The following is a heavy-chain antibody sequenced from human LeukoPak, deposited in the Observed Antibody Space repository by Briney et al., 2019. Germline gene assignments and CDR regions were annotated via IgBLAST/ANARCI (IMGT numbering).Heavy chain of an antibody. CDR1: GGSFSGYY. V-gene: IGHV4-34*01. CDR3: ARYSAAAASYIDY. CDR2: INHSGST. Sequence: PSETLSLTCAVYGGSFSGYYWSWIRQPPGKGLEWIGEINHSGSTNYNPSLKSRVTISVDTSKSQFSLKLSSVTAADTAVYYCARYSAAAASYIDYWGQGTLVTASS. J-gene: IGHJ4*02. D-gene: IGHD6-13*01.